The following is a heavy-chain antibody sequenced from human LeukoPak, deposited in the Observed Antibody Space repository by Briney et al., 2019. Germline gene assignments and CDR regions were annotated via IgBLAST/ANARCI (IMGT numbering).Heavy chain of an antibody. CDR2: IYPGDSDT. J-gene: IGHJ1*01. CDR3: ARLLAAAGALRH. CDR1: GYSFSSYW. Sequence: PGESLKISCKGSGYSFSSYWIGWVRLMPGKGLEWMGIIYPGDSDTRYSPSFQGQVTISADKSISTAYLQWSSLKASDTAIYYCARLLAAAGALRHWGQGTLVTVSS. D-gene: IGHD6-13*01. V-gene: IGHV5-51*01.